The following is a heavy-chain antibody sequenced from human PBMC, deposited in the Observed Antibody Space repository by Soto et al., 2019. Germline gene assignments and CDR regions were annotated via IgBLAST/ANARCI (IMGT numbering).Heavy chain of an antibody. Sequence: ASVKVSCKASGYTFTSYGISWVRQAPGQGLEWMGWISAYNGNTNYAQKLQGRVTMTTDTSTSTAYRELRSLRSDDTAVYYCARGLWFGELLSTKHYYYYGMDVWGQGTTVTVSS. CDR2: ISAYNGNT. V-gene: IGHV1-18*01. J-gene: IGHJ6*02. CDR1: GYTFTSYG. CDR3: ARGLWFGELLSTKHYYYYGMDV. D-gene: IGHD3-10*01.